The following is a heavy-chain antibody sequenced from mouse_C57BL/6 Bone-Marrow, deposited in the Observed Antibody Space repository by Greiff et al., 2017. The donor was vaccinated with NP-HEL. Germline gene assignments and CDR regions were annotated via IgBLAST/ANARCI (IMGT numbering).Heavy chain of an antibody. J-gene: IGHJ3*01. Sequence: EVKLVESGGGLVKPGGSLKLSCAASGFTFSSYAMPWVRQTPEKRLEWVASISDGGSSTYYPDNVKGRFTISRDNAKNNLYLQMSNLKSEDTAMYYCARAFWTWFAYWGQGTLVTVSA. CDR2: ISDGGSST. CDR1: GFTFSSYA. V-gene: IGHV5-4*03. CDR3: ARAFWTWFAY.